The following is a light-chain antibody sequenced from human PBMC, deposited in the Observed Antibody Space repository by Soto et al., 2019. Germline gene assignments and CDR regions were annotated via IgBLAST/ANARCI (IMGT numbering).Light chain of an antibody. Sequence: EIVMTQSPVTLSVSPGERATLSCRASQSVRSNLAWYQQKPGQAPRLLMYDASTRATGIPARFSGSGSGTEFTLTISSLQSEDFATYYCQQLWTYPLTFGGGTKVEI. CDR3: QQLWTYPLT. CDR1: QSVRSN. CDR2: DAS. V-gene: IGKV3-15*01. J-gene: IGKJ4*01.